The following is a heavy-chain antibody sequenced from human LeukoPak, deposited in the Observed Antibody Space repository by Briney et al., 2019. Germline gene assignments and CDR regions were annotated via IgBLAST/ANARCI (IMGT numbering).Heavy chain of an antibody. CDR3: ARARNPYGDFDY. V-gene: IGHV1-69*02. CDR2: IIPILGIA. CDR1: GGTFSSYT. J-gene: IGHJ4*02. Sequence: SVKVSCKASGGTFSSYTISWVRQAPGQGLEWMGRIIPILGIANYAQKFQGRVTITADKSTSTAYMELSSLRPEDTAVYYCARARNPYGDFDYWGQGTLVTVSS. D-gene: IGHD4-17*01.